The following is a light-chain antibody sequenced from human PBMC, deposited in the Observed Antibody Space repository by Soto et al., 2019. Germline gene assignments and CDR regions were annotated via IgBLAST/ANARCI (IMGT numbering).Light chain of an antibody. CDR2: DVT. CDR1: SSDVGGYNY. J-gene: IGLJ2*01. V-gene: IGLV2-14*03. Sequence: QSALTQPASVSGSPGQSITISCTGISSDVGGYNYVSWYQQHPGKAPKLMIYDVTNRPSGVSDRFSGSKSGDTASLTISGLQAEDEADYYCSAYTGTSTLGVFGGGTQLTVL. CDR3: SAYTGTSTLGV.